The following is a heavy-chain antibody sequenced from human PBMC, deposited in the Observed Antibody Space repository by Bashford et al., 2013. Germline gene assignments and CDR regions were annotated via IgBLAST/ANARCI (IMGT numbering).Heavy chain of an antibody. D-gene: IGHD4-17*01. CDR3: ARTTVTTSSDCFDI. CDR2: ISYDGSNK. Sequence: VRQAPGKGLEWVALISYDGSNKYYADSVKGRFTISRDNSKNTLYLQMNSLRGDDTAVYYCARTTVTTSSDCFDIWGQGTMVTVSS. V-gene: IGHV3-30*04. J-gene: IGHJ3*02.